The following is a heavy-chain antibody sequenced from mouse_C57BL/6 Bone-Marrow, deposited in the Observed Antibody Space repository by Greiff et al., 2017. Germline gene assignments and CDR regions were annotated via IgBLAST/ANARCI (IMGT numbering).Heavy chain of an antibody. CDR3: AKQGIYYGSSRGWYFDV. D-gene: IGHD1-1*01. Sequence: VQLQQSGPGLVAPSQSLSITCTVSGFSLTSYGVDWVRQPPGKGLEWLGVIWGGGSTNYNSALMSRLSISKDNSKSQVFLKMNSLQTDDTAMYYCAKQGIYYGSSRGWYFDVWGTGTTVTVSS. CDR2: IWGGGST. J-gene: IGHJ1*03. CDR1: GFSLTSYG. V-gene: IGHV2-9*01.